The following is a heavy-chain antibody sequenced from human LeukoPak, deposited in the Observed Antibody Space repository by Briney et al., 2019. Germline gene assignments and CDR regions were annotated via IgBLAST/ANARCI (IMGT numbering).Heavy chain of an antibody. CDR1: GFIFPRYV. J-gene: IGHJ4*02. CDR3: VRDELTLPKKYFDS. Sequence: GGSLRLSCRASGFIFPRYVLHWVRQAPGKGLEWVAYIWYDGSKKEYADSVKGRFTISRDNARNTMNMQMNNLRAEDTAVYYCVRDELTLPKKYFDSWGQGTLVTVSS. CDR2: IWYDGSKK. V-gene: IGHV3-33*01. D-gene: IGHD1-7*01.